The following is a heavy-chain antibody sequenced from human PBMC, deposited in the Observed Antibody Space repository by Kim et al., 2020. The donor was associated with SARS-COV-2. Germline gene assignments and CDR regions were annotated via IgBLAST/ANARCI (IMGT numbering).Heavy chain of an antibody. J-gene: IGHJ4*02. Sequence: ASVKVSCKASGYTFTSYDINWVRQATGQGLEWMGWMNPNSGNTGYAQKFQGRVTMTRNTSISTAYMELSSLRSEDTAVYYCARGHPEPIRDSGWYPDRLTTHGDYWGQGTLVTVSS. V-gene: IGHV1-8*01. CDR1: GYTFTSYD. CDR2: MNPNSGNT. CDR3: ARGHPEPIRDSGWYPDRLTTHGDY. D-gene: IGHD6-19*01.